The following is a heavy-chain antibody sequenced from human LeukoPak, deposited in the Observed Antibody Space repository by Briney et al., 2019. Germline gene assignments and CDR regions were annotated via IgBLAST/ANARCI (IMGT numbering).Heavy chain of an antibody. V-gene: IGHV4-59*08. CDR1: GGSISSYY. CDR3: ARRVTAPSGNWFDP. D-gene: IGHD2-21*02. Sequence: SETLSLTCTVSGGSISSYYWSWIRQPPGKGLEWIGYIYYSGNTNYNPSLKSRVTISVDTSKNQFSLKLSSVTAADTAVYYCARRVTAPSGNWFDPWGQGTLVTVSS. CDR2: IYYSGNT. J-gene: IGHJ5*02.